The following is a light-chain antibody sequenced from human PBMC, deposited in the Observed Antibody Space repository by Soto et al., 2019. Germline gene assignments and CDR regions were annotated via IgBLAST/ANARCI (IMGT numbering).Light chain of an antibody. V-gene: IGLV2-14*01. CDR3: SSYTSKSTPGV. CDR2: DVT. J-gene: IGLJ3*02. Sequence: QSALTQPASVSGSPGQSITISCAGSSSDVGAYNYVSWYQQHPGKAPKLMIYDVTNRPSGVSNRFSGSKSGNTASLTISGLQAEDEADYYCSSYTSKSTPGVFGGGTKLTVL. CDR1: SSDVGAYNY.